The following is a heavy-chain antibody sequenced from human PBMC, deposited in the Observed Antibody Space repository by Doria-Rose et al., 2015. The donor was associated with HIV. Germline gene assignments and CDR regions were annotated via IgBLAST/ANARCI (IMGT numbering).Heavy chain of an antibody. V-gene: IGHV3-9*01. CDR2: TSWDSGAK. CDR1: GFSFESYA. J-gene: IGHJ6*03. Sequence: VQLVQSGGGLVQPGRSLRLSCVGSGFSFESYAMHWVRLAPGKGLEWVAGTSWDSGAKGNADSVEGRFTISRDNAKKSVNLEMRSLRPEDTAFYYCAKAPIIGPKYYFYMDVWGKGTSVTVSS. D-gene: IGHD3-3*01. CDR3: AKAPIIGPKYYFYMDV.